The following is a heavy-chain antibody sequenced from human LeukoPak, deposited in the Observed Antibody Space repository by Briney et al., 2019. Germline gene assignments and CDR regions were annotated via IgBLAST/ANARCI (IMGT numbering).Heavy chain of an antibody. CDR3: AGAHCGGDCYSGRAFDI. J-gene: IGHJ3*02. V-gene: IGHV4-61*02. CDR2: IYTSGST. Sequence: SETLSLTCTVSGDSISSGSYYWSWIRQPAGKGLEWIGRIYTSGSTNYKPSLKSRVTISVDKSKNQFSLKLSSVTAADTAVYYCAGAHCGGDCYSGRAFDIWGQGTMVTVSS. CDR1: GDSISSGSYY. D-gene: IGHD2-21*02.